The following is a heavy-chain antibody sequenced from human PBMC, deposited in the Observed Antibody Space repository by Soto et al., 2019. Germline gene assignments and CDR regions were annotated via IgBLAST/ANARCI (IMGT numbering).Heavy chain of an antibody. CDR2: IYYSGST. V-gene: IGHV4-31*03. CDR3: ARGKMVYAIEVGDYYYGMDV. D-gene: IGHD2-8*01. CDR1: GGSISSGGYY. J-gene: IGHJ6*02. Sequence: QVQLQESGPGLVKPSQTLSLTCSVSGGSISSGGYYWSWIRQHPGKGLEWIGYIYYSGSTYYNPSLKSRVTISVDTSKNQFSLKLSSVTAADTAVYYCARGKMVYAIEVGDYYYGMDVWGQGTTVTVSS.